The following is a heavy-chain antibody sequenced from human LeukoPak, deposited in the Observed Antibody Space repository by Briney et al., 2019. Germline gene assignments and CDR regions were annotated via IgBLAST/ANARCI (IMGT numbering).Heavy chain of an antibody. J-gene: IGHJ4*02. V-gene: IGHV3-74*01. CDR3: AKDLTEELELPTR. CDR1: GFTFSNYW. Sequence: GGSLRLSCAASGFTFSNYWMHWVRQAPGKGLVWVSRINGDGSRTSYADSVKGRFTISRDNSKNTLYLQMNSLRAEDTAVYYCAKDLTEELELPTRWGQGTLVTVSS. CDR2: INGDGSRT. D-gene: IGHD1-7*01.